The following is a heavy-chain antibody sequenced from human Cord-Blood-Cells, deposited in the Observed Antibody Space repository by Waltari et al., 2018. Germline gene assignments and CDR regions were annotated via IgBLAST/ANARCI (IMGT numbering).Heavy chain of an antibody. V-gene: IGHV4-59*01. J-gene: IGHJ4*02. Sequence: QVQLQESGPGLVKPSETLSLTCTVSGGSISSSYWRWIRQPPGKGLEWIWYIYYSGSTNYNPSLKSRVTISVDTSKNQFSLKLSSVTAADTAVYYCARDRYSSGTFDYWGQGTLVTVSS. CDR2: IYYSGST. CDR3: ARDRYSSGTFDY. D-gene: IGHD3-22*01. CDR1: GGSISSSY.